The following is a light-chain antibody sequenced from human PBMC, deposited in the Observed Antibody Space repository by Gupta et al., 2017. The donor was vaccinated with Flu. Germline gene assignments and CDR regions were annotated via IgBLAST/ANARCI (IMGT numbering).Light chain of an antibody. J-gene: IGKJ1*01. V-gene: IGKV3-15*01. CDR1: QSVSSN. Sequence: EIVMTQSPATLSVSPGERATLSCRASQSVSSNLAWYQQIPGQAPRLLIYGASTRATGIPARFIGSGSGKEFTLTISSRQSEDFAGYYCQQYDNWPPWTFGQGTKVEIK. CDR2: GAS. CDR3: QQYDNWPPWT.